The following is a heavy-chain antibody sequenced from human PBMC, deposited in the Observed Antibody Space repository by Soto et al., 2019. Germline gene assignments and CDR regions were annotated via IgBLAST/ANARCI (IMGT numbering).Heavy chain of an antibody. CDR3: ATGGRGYSSAPRFYVEC. J-gene: IGHJ4*02. V-gene: IGHV1-69*12. CDR2: IIPIFGTA. CDR1: GGTFSSNA. D-gene: IGHD5-18*01. Sequence: QVQLVQSGAEVKKPGSSVKVTCKASGGTFSSNAISWVRQAPGQGLEWMGGIIPIFGTAHYAQKFQGRVTITADESTSTASMERSSLKAEDTAVYYCATGGRGYSSAPRFYVECWGQGTLVTVSS.